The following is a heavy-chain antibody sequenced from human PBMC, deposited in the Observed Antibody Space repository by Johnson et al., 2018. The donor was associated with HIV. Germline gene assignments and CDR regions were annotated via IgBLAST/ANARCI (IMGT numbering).Heavy chain of an antibody. Sequence: VQLVESGGGLIQPGGSLRLSCAASGFTVSSNYMSWVRQAPGKGLEWVSVIYSGGSTYYADSVKGRFTISRDNAKNSLYLQMNSLRAEDTAVYYCARGRSGWYGGAFDIWGQGTMVTVSS. CDR2: IYSGGST. CDR3: ARGRSGWYGGAFDI. J-gene: IGHJ3*02. CDR1: GFTVSSNY. D-gene: IGHD6-19*01. V-gene: IGHV3-53*03.